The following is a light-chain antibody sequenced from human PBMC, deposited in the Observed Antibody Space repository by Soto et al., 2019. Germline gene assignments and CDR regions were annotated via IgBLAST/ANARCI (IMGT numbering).Light chain of an antibody. CDR1: SSDVGGYNY. J-gene: IGLJ1*01. CDR2: DVS. CDR3: SSYTSSSTV. Sequence: QSVLTQPASVSGSPGQSITISCTGTSSDVGGYNYVSWYQQHPGKAPKLMIYDVSNRPSGVSNRFSGSKSGNTASLTISGIQAEDEADYYCSSYTSSSTVFGTGTKLTVL. V-gene: IGLV2-14*01.